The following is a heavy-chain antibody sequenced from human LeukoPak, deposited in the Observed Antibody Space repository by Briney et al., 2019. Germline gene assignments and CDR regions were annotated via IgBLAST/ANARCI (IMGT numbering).Heavy chain of an antibody. D-gene: IGHD3-22*01. CDR2: IRYDGSNK. CDR1: GFTFSSYG. J-gene: IGHJ4*02. V-gene: IGHV3-33*06. Sequence: GRSLRLSCAASGFTFSSYGMPWVRQAPGRWLEWVAVIRYDGSNKYYADSVKGRFTISRDNSKNTLYLQMNSLRAEDTAVYYCAKLSEYYYDSSGYYLDDWGQGTLVTVSS. CDR3: AKLSEYYYDSSGYYLDD.